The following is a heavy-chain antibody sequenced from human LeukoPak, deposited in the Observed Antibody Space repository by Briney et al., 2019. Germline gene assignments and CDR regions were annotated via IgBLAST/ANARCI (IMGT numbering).Heavy chain of an antibody. V-gene: IGHV5-51*01. J-gene: IGHJ4*02. D-gene: IGHD5-12*01. CDR3: ARRGYSGYDWEFDY. CDR1: GYSFTSYW. Sequence: GESLKISCKGSGYSFTSYWIGWVRQMPGKGLEWMGIIYPGDSDARYSPSFQGQVTLSSDNSISTAYLQWSSLKASDTAMYYCARRGYSGYDWEFDYWGQGTLVTVSS. CDR2: IYPGDSDA.